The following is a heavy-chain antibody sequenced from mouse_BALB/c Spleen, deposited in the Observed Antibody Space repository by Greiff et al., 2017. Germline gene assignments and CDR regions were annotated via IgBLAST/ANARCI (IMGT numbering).Heavy chain of an antibody. Sequence: VQGVESGAELARPGASVKMSCKASGYTFTSYTMHWVKQRPGQGLEWIGYINPSSGYTNYNQKFKDKATLTADKSSSTAYMQLSSLTSEDSAVYYCARAPLYGKGDYWGQGTTLTVSS. CDR2: INPSSGYT. CDR3: ARAPLYGKGDY. J-gene: IGHJ2*01. V-gene: IGHV1-4*01. D-gene: IGHD2-1*01. CDR1: GYTFTSYT.